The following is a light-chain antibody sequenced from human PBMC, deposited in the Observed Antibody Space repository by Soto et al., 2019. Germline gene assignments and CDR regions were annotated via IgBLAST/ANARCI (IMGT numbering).Light chain of an antibody. J-gene: IGKJ1*01. V-gene: IGKV3-20*01. CDR1: QSVSNNY. Sequence: EIVLMQSPGTLTLSPGERATLSCRASQSVSNNYLAWCQQKPGQAPRLLIYGASNRATGIPDRFSGSGSGTDFTLTISRLELEDFAVYYCQQYGSSGTFGQGTKVDI. CDR3: QQYGSSGT. CDR2: GAS.